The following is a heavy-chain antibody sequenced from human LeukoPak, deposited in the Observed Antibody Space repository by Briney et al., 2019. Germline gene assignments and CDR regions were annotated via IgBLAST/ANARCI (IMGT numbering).Heavy chain of an antibody. CDR1: EFTFSNYA. D-gene: IGHD3-22*01. CDR3: AKRDYYVSSGYAPLFDY. Sequence: GGSLRLSCAASEFTFSNYAMALARQAPGEGLEWVSGISGNGGKIYYADSVKGRFTISRDNSKNTLYLQMNSLRGEDTAVYFCAKRDYYVSSGYAPLFDYWGQGTLVTVSP. J-gene: IGHJ4*02. V-gene: IGHV3-23*01. CDR2: ISGNGGKI.